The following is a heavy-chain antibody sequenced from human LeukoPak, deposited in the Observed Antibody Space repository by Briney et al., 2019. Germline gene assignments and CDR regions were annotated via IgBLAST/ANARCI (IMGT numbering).Heavy chain of an antibody. CDR2: ISGDGGST. CDR1: GFIFDNYA. Sequence: GGSLRLSCAAPGFIFDNYAIHWVRQAPGKGLEWVSLISGDGGSTFYADSVRGRFTISRDNTRKSLSLQMSSLRSEDTALYYCARESETSGWYDYWGQGTLVTVSA. V-gene: IGHV3-43*02. J-gene: IGHJ4*02. CDR3: ARESETSGWYDY. D-gene: IGHD6-19*01.